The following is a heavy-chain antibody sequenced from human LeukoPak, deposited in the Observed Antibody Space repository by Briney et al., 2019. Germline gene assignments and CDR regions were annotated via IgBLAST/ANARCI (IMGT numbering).Heavy chain of an antibody. J-gene: IGHJ4*02. V-gene: IGHV3-23*01. CDR3: AKDQGYGSTCLNY. CDR2: IVGSGVNT. D-gene: IGHD6-13*01. CDR1: GFTLSGYA. Sequence: PGGSLRVSCAASGFTLSGYAMSWVRQAPGKGLEWVSVIVGSGVNTYYADSVKGRFTISRDISKNTLSLQMNSLRAEDTAIYYCAKDQGYGSTCLNYWGQGTLVTVSS.